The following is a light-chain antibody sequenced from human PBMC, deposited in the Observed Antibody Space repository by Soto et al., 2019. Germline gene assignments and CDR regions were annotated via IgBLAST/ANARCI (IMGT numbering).Light chain of an antibody. CDR3: QQYGLSPWT. Sequence: DIVLTQSPGTLSLSPGERTTLSCRAGQSISSSNLAWYQQRPGQAPRLLIYGASSRATGIPERFSGSGSGTDFTLIISRLEPEDFAVYYCQQYGLSPWTFGQGTKVEI. J-gene: IGKJ1*01. CDR1: QSISSSN. CDR2: GAS. V-gene: IGKV3-20*01.